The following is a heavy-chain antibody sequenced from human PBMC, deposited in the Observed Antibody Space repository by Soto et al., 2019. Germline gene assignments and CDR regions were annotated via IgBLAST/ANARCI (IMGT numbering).Heavy chain of an antibody. CDR2: IYPGDSDT. CDR3: ARGYGTTTFCDPWFDS. Sequence: GESLKISCTGVGYSFTSYWIGWVRQMPGKGLEWMGIIYPGDSDTRYSPSFQGQVTISADKSITTAYLQWSSLKASDTAMYYCARGYGTTTFCDPWFDSWGQGTLVTVSS. D-gene: IGHD2-8*01. CDR1: GYSFTSYW. J-gene: IGHJ5*01. V-gene: IGHV5-51*01.